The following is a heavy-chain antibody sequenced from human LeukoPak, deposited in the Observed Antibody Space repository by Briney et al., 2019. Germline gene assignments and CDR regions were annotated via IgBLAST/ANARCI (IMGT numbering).Heavy chain of an antibody. J-gene: IGHJ4*02. CDR3: ARDSSSYYFDY. CDR2: IYNGGTT. V-gene: IGHV3-66*01. Sequence: AGGSLRLSCAASGFTVTSNHMNWVRQAPGKGLEWVSIIYNGGTTHYADSLKDRFTISRDDSINTLYLQMNSLRAEDTAVYYCARDSSSYYFDYWGQGTLVTVSS. CDR1: GFTVTSNH. D-gene: IGHD6-6*01.